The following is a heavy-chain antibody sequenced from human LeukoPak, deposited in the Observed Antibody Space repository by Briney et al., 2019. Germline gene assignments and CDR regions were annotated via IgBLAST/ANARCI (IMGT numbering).Heavy chain of an antibody. D-gene: IGHD3-22*01. J-gene: IGHJ6*02. CDR3: ARDLVPYYYDSSFGEVYGMDV. V-gene: IGHV3-66*01. CDR1: GFTVSSNY. CDR2: IYSGGST. Sequence: GGSLRLSCAASGFTVSSNYMSWVRQAPGKGLEWVSVIYSGGSTYYADSVKGRFTISRDNSKNTLYLQMNSLGAEDTAVYYCARDLVPYYYDSSFGEVYGMDVWGQGTTVTVSS.